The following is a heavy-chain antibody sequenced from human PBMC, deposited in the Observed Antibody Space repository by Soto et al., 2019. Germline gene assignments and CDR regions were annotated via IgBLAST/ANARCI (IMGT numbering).Heavy chain of an antibody. J-gene: IGHJ6*02. Sequence: EVQLVESGGTLVQPGGSLRLSCAASGFDASVNYMTWVRQAPVKGLEWVSAINSGGNTFYADSVKGRFTISRDNSKNTLYLQMNSLRVEDTAMYYCVREYYYYGMDVWGQGTAVTVSS. CDR2: INSGGNT. CDR3: VREYYYYGMDV. V-gene: IGHV3-66*01. CDR1: GFDASVNY.